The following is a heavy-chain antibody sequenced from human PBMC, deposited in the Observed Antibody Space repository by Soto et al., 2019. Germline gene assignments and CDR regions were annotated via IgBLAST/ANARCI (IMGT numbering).Heavy chain of an antibody. Sequence: SETLSLTCFVSGGSISSRGDYWVWIRQSPGEGLEWIGNIYYNGNAYYNPSFKSRCTISVDTSKNQFSLTLRSVTAADTAVYYCAKSGGIIVIPDYWGQGTRVTVSS. V-gene: IGHV4-39*01. D-gene: IGHD3-16*02. CDR1: GGSISSRGDY. CDR3: AKSGGIIVIPDY. J-gene: IGHJ4*02. CDR2: IYYNGNA.